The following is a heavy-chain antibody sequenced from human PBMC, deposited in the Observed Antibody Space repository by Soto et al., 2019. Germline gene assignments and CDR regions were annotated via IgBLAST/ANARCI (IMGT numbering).Heavy chain of an antibody. Sequence: QVQLQESGPGLVKPSETLSLTCTVSGGSVSSGNHYWSWIRQPPGKGLEFIAYVFYSGSDNYNPSRKSRVPTSIDTSKHPCSLTLRSVPAADTAVYYCARGRGCGYGIDYWGQGTLVTVSS. CDR1: GGSVSSGNHY. V-gene: IGHV4-61*01. CDR2: VFYSGSD. J-gene: IGHJ4*02. CDR3: ARGRGCGYGIDY. D-gene: IGHD5-18*01.